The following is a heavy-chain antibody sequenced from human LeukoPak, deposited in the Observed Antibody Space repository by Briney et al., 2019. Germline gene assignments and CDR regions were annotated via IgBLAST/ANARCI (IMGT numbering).Heavy chain of an antibody. CDR2: ISGSGANT. CDR1: GLRLSDQY. Sequence: GGSLRLSCAVSGLRLSDQYMIWIRQTPGKGLEWVPFISGSGANTFYADSMKGRFTISKDNTKNSLFLQMNSLRAEDTAIYYCATLHFYAMGVWGQGTTVTVSS. V-gene: IGHV3-11*01. CDR3: ATLHFYAMGV. J-gene: IGHJ6*02.